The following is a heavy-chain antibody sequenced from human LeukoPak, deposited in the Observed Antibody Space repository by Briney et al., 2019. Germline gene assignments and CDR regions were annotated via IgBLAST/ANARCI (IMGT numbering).Heavy chain of an antibody. D-gene: IGHD3-9*01. CDR2: MNPSGDTT. CDR3: ARGGALRYLEWFSAY. CDR1: GYNFTNYY. J-gene: IGHJ4*02. V-gene: IGHV1-46*01. Sequence: GASVKVSCKTSGYNFTNYYMHWVRQAPGHGLEWMGIMNPSGDTTTYAEKFQGRVTMTRDTSTSTVYMELSSLRSEDTAVYYCARGGALRYLEWFSAYWGQGTLVTVSS.